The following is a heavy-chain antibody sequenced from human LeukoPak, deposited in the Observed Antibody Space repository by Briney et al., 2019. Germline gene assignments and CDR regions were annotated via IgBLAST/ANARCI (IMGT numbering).Heavy chain of an antibody. J-gene: IGHJ4*02. CDR3: ARARSYGGNPFDY. Sequence: GGSLRLSCAASGFTFSSYSMNWVRKAPGKGLEWVSSISSSSSYIYYADSVKGRFTISRDNAKNSLYLQMNSLRAEDTAVYYCARARSYGGNPFDYWGQGTLVTFSS. CDR1: GFTFSSYS. D-gene: IGHD4-23*01. V-gene: IGHV3-21*01. CDR2: ISSSSSYI.